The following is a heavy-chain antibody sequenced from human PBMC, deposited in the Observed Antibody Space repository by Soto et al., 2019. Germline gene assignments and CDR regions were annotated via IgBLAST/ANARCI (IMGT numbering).Heavy chain of an antibody. Sequence: EVQLVESGGGLVQPGGSLRLSCAASGFTFNTYWMQWVRQAPGKGLVWVSRIKSDGSYTNYADSVKGRFTISRDNAKNTLFLQMNSLGAEDTAVSYCATGGSGYFTYWGQGTLVTVSS. CDR3: ATGGSGYFTY. CDR1: GFTFNTYW. V-gene: IGHV3-74*01. CDR2: IKSDGSYT. D-gene: IGHD3-22*01. J-gene: IGHJ4*02.